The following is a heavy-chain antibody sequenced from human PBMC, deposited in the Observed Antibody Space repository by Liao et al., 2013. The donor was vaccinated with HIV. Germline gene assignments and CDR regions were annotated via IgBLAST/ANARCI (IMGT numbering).Heavy chain of an antibody. V-gene: IGHV4-61*02. D-gene: IGHD2-2*01. CDR1: GGSISSGTYY. Sequence: QVQLQESGPGLVKPSQTLSLTCTVSGGSISSGTYYWSWIRQPAGKGLEWIGRIYTSGSTNYNPSLKSRVTISVDTSKNQFSLKLSSVTAADTAVYYCAGETILVVPAASWFDPWGQGTPGHRLL. CDR2: IYTSGST. CDR3: AGETILVVPAASWFDP. J-gene: IGHJ5*02.